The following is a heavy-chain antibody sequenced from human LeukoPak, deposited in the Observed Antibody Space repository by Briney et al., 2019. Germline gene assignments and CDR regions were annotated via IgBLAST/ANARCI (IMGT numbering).Heavy chain of an antibody. Sequence: GGSLRLSCEASGLSFSSSWMHGVRQAPGRGLVWVSRINSDGSSTIYADSVKGRFTISRDNAKNTLYLQMNSLRAEDTAVYYCARDRYYAVDYWGQGTLITVSS. V-gene: IGHV3-74*01. CDR1: GLSFSSSW. J-gene: IGHJ4*02. CDR3: ARDRYYAVDY. CDR2: INSDGSST. D-gene: IGHD3-10*01.